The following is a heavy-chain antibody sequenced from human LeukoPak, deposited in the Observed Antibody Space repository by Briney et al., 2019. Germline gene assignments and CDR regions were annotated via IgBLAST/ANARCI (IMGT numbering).Heavy chain of an antibody. Sequence: GGSLRLSCAASGFTVSSNYMSWVRQAPGKGLEWVSIIYSGGDTYYADSVKGRFTVSRDNSKNTSFLQMNSLRAEDTAVYYCVSHSDTLTSYSFDYWGQGTLVIVSS. D-gene: IGHD3-9*01. CDR3: VSHSDTLTSYSFDY. CDR2: IYSGGDT. V-gene: IGHV3-53*01. J-gene: IGHJ4*02. CDR1: GFTVSSNY.